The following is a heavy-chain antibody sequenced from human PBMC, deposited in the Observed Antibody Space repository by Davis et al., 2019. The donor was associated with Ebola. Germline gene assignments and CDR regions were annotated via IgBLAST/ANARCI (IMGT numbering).Heavy chain of an antibody. J-gene: IGHJ4*02. CDR2: VGASDDTS. CDR1: GFTFNNYA. CDR3: AKAPGPGCNSMTCSTGYFHY. V-gene: IGHV3-23*01. D-gene: IGHD2/OR15-2a*01. Sequence: GESLKISCAASGFTFNNYAMSWVRQGPGKGLEWVSIVGASDDTSHSADSVRGRFTPSRDKSNNALFLQMRSLRAEDTAVYYCAKAPGPGCNSMTCSTGYFHYWGRGTLVTVSS.